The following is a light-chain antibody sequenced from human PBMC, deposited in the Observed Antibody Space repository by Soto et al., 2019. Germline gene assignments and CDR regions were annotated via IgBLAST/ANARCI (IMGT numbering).Light chain of an antibody. CDR3: SSSTSSSPLYV. CDR2: EVI. J-gene: IGLJ1*01. CDR1: SSAVGAYNS. Sequence: QSALTQPASVSVSPGQSITISCTGSSSAVGAYNSVSWYQQHPGKAPKLIIYEVINRPSGVSNRFSGSKSGDTASLTISGLQAEDEAEYYCSSSTSSSPLYVFGSGTKVTVL. V-gene: IGLV2-14*01.